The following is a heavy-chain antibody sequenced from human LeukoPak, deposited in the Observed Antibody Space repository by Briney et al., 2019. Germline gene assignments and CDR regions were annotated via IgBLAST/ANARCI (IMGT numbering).Heavy chain of an antibody. D-gene: IGHD3-3*01. J-gene: IGHJ5*02. CDR1: GGTFSSYA. CDR3: ASIWSGYYREFDP. Sequence: RASVKVSCKASGGTFSSYAISWVRQAPGQGLEWMGGIIPIFGTANYAQKFQGRVTITTDESTSTAYMELSSLRSEDTAVYYCASIWSGYYREFDPWGQGTLVTVSS. CDR2: IIPIFGTA. V-gene: IGHV1-69*05.